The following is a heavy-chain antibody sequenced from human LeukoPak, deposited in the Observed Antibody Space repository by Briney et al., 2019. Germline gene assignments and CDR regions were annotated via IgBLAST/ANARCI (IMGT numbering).Heavy chain of an antibody. Sequence: GESLKISCKGSGYSFTSYRIGWVRQMPGKGLEWMGIIYPGDSDTRYSPSFQGQVTISADKSISTAYLQWSSLKASDTAMYYCARQGMTAGIAARPHWFDPWGQGTLVTVSS. CDR1: GYSFTSYR. D-gene: IGHD6-6*01. CDR2: IYPGDSDT. J-gene: IGHJ5*02. V-gene: IGHV5-51*01. CDR3: ARQGMTAGIAARPHWFDP.